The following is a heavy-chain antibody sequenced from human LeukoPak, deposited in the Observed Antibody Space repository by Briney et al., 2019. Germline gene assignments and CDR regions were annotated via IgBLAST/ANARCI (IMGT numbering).Heavy chain of an antibody. J-gene: IGHJ4*02. V-gene: IGHV4-4*02. D-gene: IGHD6-6*01. Sequence: SETLSLTCAVSGGSISSSNWWIWLRQPPGKGLEWIGEIYHSGGGGTNYNPSLKSRATISIDTSKNQFSLKLSSVTAADTAVYYCARRSGRNKDSSSLNYWGQGTLVTVSS. CDR2: IYHSGGGGT. CDR3: ARRSGRNKDSSSLNY. CDR1: GGSISSSNW.